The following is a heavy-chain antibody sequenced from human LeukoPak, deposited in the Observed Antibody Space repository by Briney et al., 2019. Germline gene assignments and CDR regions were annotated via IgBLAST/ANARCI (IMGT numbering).Heavy chain of an antibody. CDR2: IYYSGST. CDR3: ARVPAGPYYFDY. Sequence: NPSETLSLTCTVSGGSISSSSYYWGWIRQPPGKGLEWIGSIYYSGSTYYNPSLKSRVTISVDTSKNQFSLKLSSVTAADTAVYYCARVPAGPYYFDYWGQGTLVTVSS. J-gene: IGHJ4*02. D-gene: IGHD2-2*01. CDR1: GGSISSSSYY. V-gene: IGHV4-39*07.